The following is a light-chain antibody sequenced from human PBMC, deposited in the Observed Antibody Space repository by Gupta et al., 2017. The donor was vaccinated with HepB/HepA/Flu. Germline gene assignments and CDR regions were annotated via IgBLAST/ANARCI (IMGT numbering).Light chain of an antibody. CDR2: DVS. CDR1: QGITSD. CDR3: QQFSTYPLT. V-gene: IGKV1-13*02. Sequence: AIQLTQSPSSLSASVGDRVTITCRASQGITSDLAWYQQRPGKAPKLLIYDVSSFQSGVPLRFSGSGSGTDFTLTISSLQPEEFATYYCQQFSTYPLTFGGGTKVEIK. J-gene: IGKJ4*01.